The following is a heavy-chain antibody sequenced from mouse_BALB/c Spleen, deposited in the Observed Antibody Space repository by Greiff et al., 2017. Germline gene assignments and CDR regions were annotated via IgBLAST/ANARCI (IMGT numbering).Heavy chain of an antibody. CDR3: ARGATTVVANYYAMDY. J-gene: IGHJ4*01. Sequence: EVKLMESGGGLVKPGGSLKLSCAASGFTFSDYYMYWVRQTPEKRLEWVATISDGGSYTYYPDSVKGRFTISRDNAKNNLYLQMSSLKSEDTAMYYCARGATTVVANYYAMDYWGQGTSVTVSS. CDR1: GFTFSDYY. D-gene: IGHD1-1*01. V-gene: IGHV5-4*02. CDR2: ISDGGSYT.